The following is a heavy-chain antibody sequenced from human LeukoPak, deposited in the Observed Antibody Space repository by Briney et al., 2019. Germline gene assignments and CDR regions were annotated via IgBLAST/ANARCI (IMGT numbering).Heavy chain of an antibody. D-gene: IGHD2-15*01. Sequence: ASVKVSCKASGYTFTGYYMHWVRQAPGQGLEWIGWINPNSGGTNYAQKSQGRVTMTRDTSISTAYMELSRLRSDDTAVYYCASVRGYCSGGSCYPDAFDIWGQGTMVTVSS. CDR1: GYTFTGYY. CDR2: INPNSGGT. V-gene: IGHV1-2*02. CDR3: ASVRGYCSGGSCYPDAFDI. J-gene: IGHJ3*02.